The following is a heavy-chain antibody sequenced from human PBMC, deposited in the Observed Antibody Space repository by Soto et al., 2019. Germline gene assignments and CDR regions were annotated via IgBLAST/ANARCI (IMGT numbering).Heavy chain of an antibody. Sequence: QVQLQQWGAGLLKPSETLSLTCAVYGGSFSGYYWSWIRQPPGKGLEWIGEINHSGSTNYNPSLKSRVTISVDTSKNQFSLKLSSVTAADTAVYYCARPKYSYGRYGMDVWGQGTTVTVSS. V-gene: IGHV4-34*01. D-gene: IGHD5-18*01. CDR3: ARPKYSYGRYGMDV. J-gene: IGHJ6*02. CDR1: GGSFSGYY. CDR2: INHSGST.